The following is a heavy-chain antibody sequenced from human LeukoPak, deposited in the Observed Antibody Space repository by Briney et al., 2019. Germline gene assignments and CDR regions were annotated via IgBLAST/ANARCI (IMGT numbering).Heavy chain of an antibody. CDR2: IYYSGST. CDR1: GGSISSGGYY. Sequence: SETLSLTCTVSGGSISSGGYYWSWIRQHPGRGLEWIGYIYYSGSTYYDPSLKSRVTISVDTSKSQFSLKLSSVTAADTAVYYCARLYFDSTYYFDYWGQGTLVTVSS. D-gene: IGHD3-9*01. V-gene: IGHV4-31*03. J-gene: IGHJ4*02. CDR3: ARLYFDSTYYFDY.